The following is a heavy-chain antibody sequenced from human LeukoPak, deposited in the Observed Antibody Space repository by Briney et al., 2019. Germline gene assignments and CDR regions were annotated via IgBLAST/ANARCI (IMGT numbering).Heavy chain of an antibody. Sequence: PSETLSLTCTVSGGSISSYYWSWIRQPPGKGLEWIGYIYYSGSTNYNPSLKSRVTISVDTSKNQFSLKLSSVTAADTAVYYCARHPKQQLRPLDYWGQGTLVTVSS. CDR2: IYYSGST. D-gene: IGHD6-13*01. J-gene: IGHJ4*02. V-gene: IGHV4-59*08. CDR1: GGSISSYY. CDR3: ARHPKQQLRPLDY.